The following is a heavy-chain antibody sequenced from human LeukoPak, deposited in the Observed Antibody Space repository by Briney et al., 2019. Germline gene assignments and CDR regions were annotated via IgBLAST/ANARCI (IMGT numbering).Heavy chain of an antibody. Sequence: GGSLRLSCAASGFTFDDYAMHWVRQAPGKGLEWVSGISWNSGSIGYADSVKGRFTISRDNAKNSLYLQMNSLRAEDTAVYYCASSGYYYDSSGYPFDYWGQGTLVTVSS. V-gene: IGHV3-9*01. D-gene: IGHD3-22*01. CDR1: GFTFDDYA. CDR3: ASSGYYYDSSGYPFDY. J-gene: IGHJ4*02. CDR2: ISWNSGSI.